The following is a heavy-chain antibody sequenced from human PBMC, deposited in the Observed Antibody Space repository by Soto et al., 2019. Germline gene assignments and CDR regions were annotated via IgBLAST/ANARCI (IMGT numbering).Heavy chain of an antibody. CDR2: INQDGSEE. J-gene: IGHJ4*02. CDR3: VTGRSWSAC. V-gene: IGHV3-7*01. CDR1: GFTFSVFS. Sequence: EVQLVESGGGLVQPGGSLRLSCAASGFTFSVFSMSWVRQTPGKGLEWVASINQDGSEEDYVGSVRGRFTISRDNAKTSLYLQLNSLRAEDTALYFCVTGRSWSACWGQGTLVTVSS.